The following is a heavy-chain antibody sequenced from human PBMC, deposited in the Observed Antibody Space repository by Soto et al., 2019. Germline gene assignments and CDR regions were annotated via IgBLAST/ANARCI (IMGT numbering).Heavy chain of an antibody. D-gene: IGHD3-10*01. Sequence: PGGSLRLSCAASGFTFSSYAMSWVRQAPGKGLEWVSAISGSGGSTYYADSVKGRFTISRDNSKNTLYLQMNSLRAEDTAVYYCATMVYYYYGMDVWGQGTTVTVYS. V-gene: IGHV3-23*01. CDR1: GFTFSSYA. J-gene: IGHJ6*02. CDR3: ATMVYYYYGMDV. CDR2: ISGSGGST.